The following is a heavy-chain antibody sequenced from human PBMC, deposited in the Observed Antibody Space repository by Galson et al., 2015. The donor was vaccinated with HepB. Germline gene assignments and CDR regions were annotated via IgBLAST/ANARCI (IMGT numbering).Heavy chain of an antibody. V-gene: IGHV7-4-1*02. CDR2: INTNTGNP. CDR3: ARDGIAAAGIPDLDY. Sequence: SVKVSCKASGYTFTSYAINWVRQAPGQGLEWMGWINTNTGNPTYAQGFTGRFVFSLDTSVSTAYLQISSLKAEDTAVYYCARDGIAAAGIPDLDYWGQGTLVTVSS. CDR1: GYTFTSYA. D-gene: IGHD6-13*01. J-gene: IGHJ4*02.